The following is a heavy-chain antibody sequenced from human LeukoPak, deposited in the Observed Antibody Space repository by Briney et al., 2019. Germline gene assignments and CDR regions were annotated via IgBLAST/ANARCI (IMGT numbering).Heavy chain of an antibody. D-gene: IGHD1-26*01. Sequence: PSETLSLTXAVSGYSVRSGYHWGWIRKPPGKGREGIGSIYYGGTTYYNPSLKSRVTISVDTSKNQFSLKLSSVTDADTAVYYCARIVGATWYYFDYWGQGTLVTVSS. CDR3: ARIVGATWYYFDY. J-gene: IGHJ4*02. CDR2: IYYGGTT. CDR1: GYSVRSGYH. V-gene: IGHV4-38-2*01.